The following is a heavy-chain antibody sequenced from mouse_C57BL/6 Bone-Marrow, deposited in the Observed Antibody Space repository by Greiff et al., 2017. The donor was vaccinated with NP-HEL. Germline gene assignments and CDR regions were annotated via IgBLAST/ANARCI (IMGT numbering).Heavy chain of an antibody. CDR3: ARKGYDDSTWFAY. Sequence: EVMLVESGGGLVQPGGSLKLSCAASGFTFSDYYMYWVRQTPEKRLEWVAYISNGGGSTYYPDTVKGRFTISRDNAKNTLYLQMSRLKSEDTAMYDCARKGYDDSTWFAYWGQGTLVTVSA. CDR1: GFTFSDYY. CDR2: ISNGGGST. D-gene: IGHD2-13*01. J-gene: IGHJ3*01. V-gene: IGHV5-12*01.